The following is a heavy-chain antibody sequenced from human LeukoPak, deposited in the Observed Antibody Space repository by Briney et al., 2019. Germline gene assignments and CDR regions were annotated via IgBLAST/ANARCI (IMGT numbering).Heavy chain of an antibody. CDR2: INHSGST. CDR3: ARGFGVADLVH. D-gene: IGHD3-3*01. Sequence: SGTLSLTCAVSGGSISSSNWWSWIRQPPGKGLEWIGEINHSGSTNYNPSLKSRVTISVDTSKNQFSLKLSSMTAADTAVYYCARGFGVADLVHWGQGTLVTVSS. V-gene: IGHV4-4*02. CDR1: GGSISSSNW. J-gene: IGHJ4*02.